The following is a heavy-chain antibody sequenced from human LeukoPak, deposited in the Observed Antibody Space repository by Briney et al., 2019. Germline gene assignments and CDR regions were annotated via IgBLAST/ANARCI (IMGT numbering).Heavy chain of an antibody. V-gene: IGHV3-23*01. Sequence: GGSLRLSCAASGFIFSSYGMSWVRQAPGKGLEWVSIISGPGGSKYYADSVRGRFTISRDNSNNMLYLQMDNLRAEDTAVYYCVKRVSTLGTVLAPDFDCWGQGNLVTVSS. CDR2: ISGPGGSK. J-gene: IGHJ4*02. D-gene: IGHD3-16*02. CDR1: GFIFSSYG. CDR3: VKRVSTLGTVLAPDFDC.